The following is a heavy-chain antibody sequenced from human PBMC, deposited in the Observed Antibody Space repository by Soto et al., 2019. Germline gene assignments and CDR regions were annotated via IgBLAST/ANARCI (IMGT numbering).Heavy chain of an antibody. Sequence: SETLSLTCTVSGGSISSSSYYWGWIRQPPGKGLEWIGSIYYSGSTYYNPSLKSRVTISVDTSKNQFSLKLSSVTAADTAVYYCARPMAAAATGASYFDYWGQGTLVTVSS. V-gene: IGHV4-39*01. CDR3: ARPMAAAATGASYFDY. J-gene: IGHJ4*02. D-gene: IGHD6-13*01. CDR2: IYYSGST. CDR1: GGSISSSSYY.